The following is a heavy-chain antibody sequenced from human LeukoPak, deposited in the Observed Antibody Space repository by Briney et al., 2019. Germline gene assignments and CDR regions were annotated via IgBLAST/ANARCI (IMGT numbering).Heavy chain of an antibody. CDR1: GYSFTSYW. D-gene: IGHD2-2*01. CDR2: IYPGDSDT. V-gene: IGHV5-51*01. CDR3: ARSEVGYCSSTSCSLFDY. Sequence: GESLKISCKGSGYSFTSYWIGWVRQMPGKGLEWMGIIYPGDSDTRYSPSFQGQVTISADKSISTAYLQWSSLKASDTAMYYCARSEVGYCSSTSCSLFDYWGQETLVTVSS. J-gene: IGHJ4*02.